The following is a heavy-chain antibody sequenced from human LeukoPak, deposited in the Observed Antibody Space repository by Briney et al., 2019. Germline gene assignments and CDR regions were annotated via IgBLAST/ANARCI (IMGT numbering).Heavy chain of an antibody. CDR1: GGSFSGYY. CDR2: INHSGST. CDR3: ARDALTTVTSGPAFDI. Sequence: SETLSLTCAVYGGSFSGYYWSWVRQPPGKGLEWIGEINHSGSTNYNPSLKSRVTISVDTSKNQFSLKLSSVTAADTAVYYCARDALTTVTSGPAFDIWGQGTMVTVSS. J-gene: IGHJ3*02. V-gene: IGHV4-34*01. D-gene: IGHD4-17*01.